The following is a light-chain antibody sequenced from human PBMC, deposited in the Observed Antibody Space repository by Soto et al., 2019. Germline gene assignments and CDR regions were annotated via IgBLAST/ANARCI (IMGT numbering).Light chain of an antibody. Sequence: QSALTQPASVSGSPGQSITISCTGTSSDVGGYNYVSWYQQHPGKAPKLLIYDVSNRPSGVSNRFSGSKSDNTASLTISGLQAEDEADYYCSSYTSRSTLTVFGTGTKLTVL. CDR3: SSYTSRSTLTV. CDR1: SSDVGGYNY. J-gene: IGLJ1*01. V-gene: IGLV2-14*01. CDR2: DVS.